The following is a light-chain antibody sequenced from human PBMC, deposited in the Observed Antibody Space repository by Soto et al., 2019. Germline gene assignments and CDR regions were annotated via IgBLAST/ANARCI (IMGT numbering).Light chain of an antibody. V-gene: IGKV1-39*01. J-gene: IGKJ1*01. CDR1: QSISTY. CDR3: QQYGSSGT. CDR2: AAS. Sequence: DIEMYLSPSSLSATVIDIVSITVRASQSISTYLNWYQQKSGKAPNLLIFAASTLQSGVPSRFSGSGSGTDFTLTISRLETEDFAVYYCQQYGSSGTFGQGTKVDIK.